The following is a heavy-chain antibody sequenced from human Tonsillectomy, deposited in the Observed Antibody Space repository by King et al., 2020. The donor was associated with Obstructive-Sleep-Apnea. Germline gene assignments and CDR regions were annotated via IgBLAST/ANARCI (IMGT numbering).Heavy chain of an antibody. D-gene: IGHD6-13*01. J-gene: IGHJ6*02. V-gene: IGHV3-30*18. CDR2: ISYDGSRK. Sequence: HVQLVESGGGVVQPGRSLRLSCAASGFTFSSYGMHWVRQAPGKGLEWVAVISYDGSRKYYADSVKGRFTISGDNAKNTLYLQMNSLRPEDTAVFYCAKEMIAAAATGGMDVWGQGTTVTVSS. CDR1: GFTFSSYG. CDR3: AKEMIAAAATGGMDV.